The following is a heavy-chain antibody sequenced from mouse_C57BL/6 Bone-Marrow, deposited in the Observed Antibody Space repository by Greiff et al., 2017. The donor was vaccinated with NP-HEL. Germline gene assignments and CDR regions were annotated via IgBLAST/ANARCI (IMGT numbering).Heavy chain of an antibody. J-gene: IGHJ3*01. D-gene: IGHD1-1*01. CDR3: ARHHYGSS. CDR1: GFTFSDYY. V-gene: IGHV5-12*01. CDR2: ISNGGDST. Sequence: EVRVEESGGGLVQPGGSLKLSCAASGFTFSDYYMYWVRQTPEKRLEWVAYISNGGDSTYYPDTVKGRFTISRDNAKNTLYLQMSRLKSEDTAMYYCARHHYGSSWGQGTLVTVSA.